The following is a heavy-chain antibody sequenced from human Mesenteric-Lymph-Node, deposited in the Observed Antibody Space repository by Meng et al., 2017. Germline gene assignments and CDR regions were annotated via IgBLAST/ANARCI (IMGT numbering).Heavy chain of an antibody. J-gene: IGHJ4*02. CDR2: IDDSGST. Sequence: VQLKESGPGLVKPSGALSLTCGVSGVSISSNIRWTWVRQPPGKGLEWIGDIDDSGSTNYNPSLNSRISISLDKSKNHFSLKVNSVTAADTAVYYCARGKQDAWELLAYWGQGALVTASS. D-gene: IGHD1-26*01. CDR1: GVSISSNIR. V-gene: IGHV4-4*02. CDR3: ARGKQDAWELLAY.